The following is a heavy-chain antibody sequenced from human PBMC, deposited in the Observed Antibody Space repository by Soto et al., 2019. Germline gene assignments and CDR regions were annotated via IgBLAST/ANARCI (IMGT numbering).Heavy chain of an antibody. CDR1: GFTFSSYS. CDR3: ARDLVGTPYEGY. V-gene: IGHV3-48*02. Sequence: EVQLVESGGGLVQPGGSLRISCAASGFTFSSYSMSWVRQAPGKGLEWVSYISSSSGAMYYADSVKGRFTISRDNAKNSLDLHMDSLRDEDTAVYYCARDLVGTPYEGYWGQGTLVTVSS. J-gene: IGHJ1*01. D-gene: IGHD1-7*01. CDR2: ISSSSGAM.